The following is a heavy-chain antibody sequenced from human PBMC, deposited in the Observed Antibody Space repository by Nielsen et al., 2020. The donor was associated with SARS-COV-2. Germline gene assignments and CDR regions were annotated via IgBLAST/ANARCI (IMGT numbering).Heavy chain of an antibody. CDR3: ARVGSSGYFRHYFDY. V-gene: IGHV4-39*07. J-gene: IGHJ4*02. CDR2: IYYSGST. Sequence: SETLSLTCTVSGGSISSSSYYWGWIRQPPGKGLEWIGSIYYSGSTYYNPSLKGRVTISVDTSKNQFSLKLSSVTAADTAVYYCARVGSSGYFRHYFDYWGQGTLVTVS. CDR1: GGSISSSSYY. D-gene: IGHD3-22*01.